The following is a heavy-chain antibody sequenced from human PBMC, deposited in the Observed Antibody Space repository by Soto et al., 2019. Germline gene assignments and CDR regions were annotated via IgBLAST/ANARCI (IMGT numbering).Heavy chain of an antibody. V-gene: IGHV1-69*13. J-gene: IGHJ6*02. Sequence: ASVKVSCKASGGTFSSYAISWARQAPGQGLEWMGGIIPIFGTANYAQKFQGRVTITADESTSTAYMELSSLRSEDTAVYYCARDSVDIVATTYYYYYGMDVWGQGTTVTVSS. CDR2: IIPIFGTA. CDR1: GGTFSSYA. CDR3: ARDSVDIVATTYYYYYGMDV. D-gene: IGHD5-12*01.